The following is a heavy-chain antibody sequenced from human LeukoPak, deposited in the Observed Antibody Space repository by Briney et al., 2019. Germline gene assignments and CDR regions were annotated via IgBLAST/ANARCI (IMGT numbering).Heavy chain of an antibody. Sequence: SETLSLTCTVSGGSISSYYWSWIRQPPGKGLEWIGYIYYSGSTTYNPSLKSRVTISVDESKNHFSLKLTSVTAADTAVYYCAREGDYYGPGSHYGGAFDPWGHGTPVIVSS. J-gene: IGHJ5*02. CDR1: GGSISSYY. D-gene: IGHD3-10*01. V-gene: IGHV4-59*12. CDR3: AREGDYYGPGSHYGGAFDP. CDR2: IYYSGST.